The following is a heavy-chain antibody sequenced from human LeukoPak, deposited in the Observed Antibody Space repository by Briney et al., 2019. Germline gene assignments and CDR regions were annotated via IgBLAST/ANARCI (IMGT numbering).Heavy chain of an antibody. J-gene: IGHJ6*02. CDR2: INPSGGST. CDR1: GYTFTSYY. CDR3: ARERFLEWLLAHSYYYYGMDV. Sequence: ASVKVSCKASGYTFTSYYMHWVRQAPGQGLEWMGIINPSGGSTSYAQKFQGRVTMTRDTSTSTVYMELSSLRSEDTAVYYCARERFLEWLLAHSYYYYGMDVWGQGTTVTVSS. V-gene: IGHV1-46*01. D-gene: IGHD3-3*01.